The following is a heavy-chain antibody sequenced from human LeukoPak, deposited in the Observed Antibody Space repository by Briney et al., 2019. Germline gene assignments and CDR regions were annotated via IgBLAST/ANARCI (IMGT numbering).Heavy chain of an antibody. CDR1: GFIFSSYG. V-gene: IGHV3-23*01. J-gene: IGHJ3*02. D-gene: IGHD1-7*01. CDR3: AKRPGNYDAFDI. Sequence: GGTLRLSCAASGFIFSSYGMSWVRQAPGKGLEWVSAISGSGGSTYYADSVKGRFTISRDNSKNTLYLQMNRLRAEDTAVYYCAKRPGNYDAFDIWGQGTMVTVSS. CDR2: ISGSGGST.